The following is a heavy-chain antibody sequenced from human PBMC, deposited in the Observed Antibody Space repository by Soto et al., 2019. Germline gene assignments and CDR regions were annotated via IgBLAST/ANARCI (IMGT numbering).Heavy chain of an antibody. D-gene: IGHD2-21*02. Sequence: QVQLVESGGGVVQPGRSLRLSCAASGFTFSSYAMHWVRQAPGKGLEWVAVISYDGSNKYYADSVKGRFTISRDNSKNTLYLQMNSLRAEDTAVYYCARGRAEWVVTARDWFDPWGQGTLVTVSS. CDR3: ARGRAEWVVTARDWFDP. V-gene: IGHV3-30-3*01. CDR1: GFTFSSYA. CDR2: ISYDGSNK. J-gene: IGHJ5*02.